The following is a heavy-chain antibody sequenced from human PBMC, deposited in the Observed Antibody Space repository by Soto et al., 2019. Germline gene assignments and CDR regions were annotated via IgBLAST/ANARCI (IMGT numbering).Heavy chain of an antibody. V-gene: IGHV4-59*08. Sequence: SETLSLTCAVYGGSFSGYYWTWIRQPPGTGLEWIGYIYYSGSTNYNPSLKSRVSISVDTSKNQFSLKLTSVTAADTAVYYCTTQGFGGLHGLVDVWGQGTTVTVSS. CDR2: IYYSGST. CDR1: GGSFSGYY. J-gene: IGHJ6*02. D-gene: IGHD3-10*01. CDR3: TTQGFGGLHGLVDV.